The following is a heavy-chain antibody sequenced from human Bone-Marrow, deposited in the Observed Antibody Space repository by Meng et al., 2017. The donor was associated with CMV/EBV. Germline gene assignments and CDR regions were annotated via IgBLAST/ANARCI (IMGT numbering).Heavy chain of an antibody. CDR2: IYYSGST. D-gene: IGHD2-2*01. Sequence: SETLSLTCTVSGGSISSYYWSWIRQPPGKGLEWIEYIYYSGSTNYNPSLKSRVTISVDTSKNQFSLKLSSVTAADTAVYYCARGFNCSSTSCPGYFDYWGEGTLVTVSS. J-gene: IGHJ4*02. CDR3: ARGFNCSSTSCPGYFDY. CDR1: GGSISSYY. V-gene: IGHV4-59*01.